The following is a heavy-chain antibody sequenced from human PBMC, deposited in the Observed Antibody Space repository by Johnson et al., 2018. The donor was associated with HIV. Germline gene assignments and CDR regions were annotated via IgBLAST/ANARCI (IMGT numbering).Heavy chain of an antibody. Sequence: QMQLVESGGGVVQPGRSLRLSCAASGFTFNTYAMHWVRQAPGKGLQWVALMSYDGIKKYYADSVKGRFTISGDSSKNTVFLQMNSLRVEDTAVYYCARIRPANWGVNDAFDIWGQGTMVTVSS. CDR3: ARIRPANWGVNDAFDI. CDR1: GFTFNTYA. V-gene: IGHV3-30-3*01. J-gene: IGHJ3*02. D-gene: IGHD7-27*01. CDR2: MSYDGIKK.